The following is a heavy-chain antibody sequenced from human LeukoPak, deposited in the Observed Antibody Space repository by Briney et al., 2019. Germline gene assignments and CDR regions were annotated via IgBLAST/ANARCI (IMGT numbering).Heavy chain of an antibody. Sequence: PGGSLRLSCAASGFTFSSYAMSWVRQAPGKGLEWVSAISGSGGSTYYADSVKGRFTISRDNSKNTLYLQMNSLRAEDTAVYYCAREGGTGSSGWYYFDYWGQGTLVTVSS. J-gene: IGHJ4*02. CDR2: ISGSGGST. V-gene: IGHV3-23*01. CDR3: AREGGTGSSGWYYFDY. D-gene: IGHD6-19*01. CDR1: GFTFSSYA.